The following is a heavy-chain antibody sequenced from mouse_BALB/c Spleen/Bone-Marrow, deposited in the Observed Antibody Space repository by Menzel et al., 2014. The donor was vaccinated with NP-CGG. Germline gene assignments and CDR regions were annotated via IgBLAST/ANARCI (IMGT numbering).Heavy chain of an antibody. CDR2: INPSNGRT. J-gene: IGHJ3*01. CDR3: ARYDGPAWFAY. CDR1: GYSFTTYW. D-gene: IGHD2-3*01. V-gene: IGHV1S81*02. Sequence: QVQLQQSGVELVKPGASVMLSCKASGYSFTTYWIHWVKQRPGQGLEWIGEINPSNGRTNYNEKFKSKATLTVDKSSSTAYMQLSSLPSEDSAVYYCARYDGPAWFAYWGQGTLVTVSA.